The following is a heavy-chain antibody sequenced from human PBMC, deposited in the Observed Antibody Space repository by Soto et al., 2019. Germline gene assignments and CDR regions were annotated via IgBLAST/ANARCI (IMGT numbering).Heavy chain of an antibody. CDR1: GYTFSTYG. Sequence: QVQLVQSGTEVKKPGASVKVSCKSSGYTFSTYGIIWVRQAPGQGLEWMGWISPYNGDTNYAQKFQGRVSLSTDTSKNTAYRELRSLRSDDTAMYYCARSFSYRSRSVTGTRRDHWFDPWGQGTLVTVSS. J-gene: IGHJ5*02. D-gene: IGHD1-1*01. V-gene: IGHV1-18*04. CDR3: ARSFSYRSRSVTGTRRDHWFDP. CDR2: ISPYNGDT.